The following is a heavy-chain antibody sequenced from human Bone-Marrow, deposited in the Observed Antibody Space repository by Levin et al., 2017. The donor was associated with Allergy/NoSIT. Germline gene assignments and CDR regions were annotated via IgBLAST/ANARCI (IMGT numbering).Heavy chain of an antibody. Sequence: PGGSLRLSCAASGFTFSSYGMHWVRQAPGKGLEWVAVISYDGSNKYYADSVKGRFTISRDNSKNTLYLQMNSLRAEDTAVYYCAKDRQPRGFFDIWGQGTMVTVSS. J-gene: IGHJ3*02. CDR2: ISYDGSNK. D-gene: IGHD3-10*01. CDR3: AKDRQPRGFFDI. CDR1: GFTFSSYG. V-gene: IGHV3-30*18.